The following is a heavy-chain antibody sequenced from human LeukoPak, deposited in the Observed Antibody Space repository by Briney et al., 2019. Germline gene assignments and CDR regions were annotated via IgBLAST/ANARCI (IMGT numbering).Heavy chain of an antibody. J-gene: IGHJ4*02. V-gene: IGHV4-4*09. D-gene: IGHD1-26*01. CDR1: GGSISSYY. CDR3: ARGGATMDY. Sequence: PSETLSLTRTVSGGSISSYYWSWIRQPPGKGLEWIGYIYTSGSTNYNPSLKSRVTISVDTSKNQFSLKLSSVTAADTAVYYCARGGATMDYWGQGTLVTVSS. CDR2: IYTSGST.